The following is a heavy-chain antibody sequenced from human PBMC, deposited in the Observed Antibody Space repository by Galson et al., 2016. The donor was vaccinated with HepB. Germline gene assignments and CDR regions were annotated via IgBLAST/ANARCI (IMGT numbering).Heavy chain of an antibody. D-gene: IGHD1-1*01. Sequence: SLRLSCAASGFNFDDYVMTWVRQVPGKGLEWVSSINWHGGTRGYLDSVRGRFTISRDNANNVLYLQMNSLRAEDTAFYYCARDDRRMNWNPTSSDYWGQGALVTVSP. CDR1: GFNFDDYV. CDR2: INWHGGTR. V-gene: IGHV3-20*04. CDR3: ARDDRRMNWNPTSSDY. J-gene: IGHJ4*02.